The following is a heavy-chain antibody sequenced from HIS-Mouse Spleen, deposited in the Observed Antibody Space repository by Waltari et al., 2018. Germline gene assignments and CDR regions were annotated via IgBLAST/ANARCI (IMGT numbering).Heavy chain of an antibody. V-gene: IGHV1-2*02. D-gene: IGHD1-26*01. CDR1: GYSFTGYD. CDR2: INPNSGGT. Sequence: QVQLVQSGAEVKKPGASVKVSCKASGYSFTGYDMHWVRRAPGQGLEWMGWINPNSGGTNYAQKFQGRVTMTRDTSISTAYMELSRLRSDDTAVYYCARDSGSYFDAFDIWGQGTMVTVSS. CDR3: ARDSGSYFDAFDI. J-gene: IGHJ3*02.